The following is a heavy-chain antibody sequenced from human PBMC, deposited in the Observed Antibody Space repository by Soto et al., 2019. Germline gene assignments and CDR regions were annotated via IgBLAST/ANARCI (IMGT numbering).Heavy chain of an antibody. J-gene: IGHJ2*01. CDR2: IWSDGSNK. V-gene: IGHV3-33*01. CDR1: GFTFKNYG. CDR3: VRASGPFDL. Sequence: PGGSLRLSCRASGFTFKNYGMHWVRQAPGKGLEWVAVIWSDGSNKYYGDSVKGRFTISRDNSKNTLYLQMNSLRAEDTAMYYCVRASGPFDLWGRGTLVTVSS.